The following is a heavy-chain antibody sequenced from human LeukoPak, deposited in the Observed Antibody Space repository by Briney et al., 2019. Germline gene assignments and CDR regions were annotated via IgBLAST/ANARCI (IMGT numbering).Heavy chain of an antibody. V-gene: IGHV3-20*04. CDR3: ARVSDISVAAYFDY. CDR2: INLNGGST. Sequence: GGSLRLSCAASGFTFDDYGLSCGPEAPGEGLWWGSSINLNGGSTGYADSVKGRFTISRHNAKNPLYLQMNSLRAEDTALYYCARVSDISVAAYFDYWGQGTLVTVSS. CDR1: GFTFDDYG. J-gene: IGHJ4*02. D-gene: IGHD6-19*01.